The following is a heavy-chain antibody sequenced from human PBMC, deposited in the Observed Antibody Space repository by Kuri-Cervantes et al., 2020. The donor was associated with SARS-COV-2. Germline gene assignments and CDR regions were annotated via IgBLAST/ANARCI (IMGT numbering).Heavy chain of an antibody. D-gene: IGHD1-14*01. Sequence: GESLKISCAASGFTFSSYAMSWVRQAPGKGLEWVSAISGSGGSTYYADSVKGRFTISRDNSRNTLYLQMNSLRAEDTAVYYCAKGYSPDYWGQGTLVTVSS. CDR3: AKGYSPDY. V-gene: IGHV3-23*01. J-gene: IGHJ4*02. CDR1: GFTFSSYA. CDR2: ISGSGGST.